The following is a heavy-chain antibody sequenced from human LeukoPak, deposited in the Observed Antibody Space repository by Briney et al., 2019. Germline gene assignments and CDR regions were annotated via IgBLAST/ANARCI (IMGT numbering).Heavy chain of an antibody. CDR3: ARAEPGYSYGQYFDY. D-gene: IGHD5-18*01. CDR2: INHSGST. CDR1: GGSFSGYY. J-gene: IGHJ4*02. V-gene: IGHV4-34*01. Sequence: LETLSLTCAVYGGSFSGYYWSWIRQPPGKGLEWIGEINHSGSTNYNPSLKSRVTISVDTSKNQFSLKLSSVTAADTAVYYCARAEPGYSYGQYFDYWGQGTLVTVSS.